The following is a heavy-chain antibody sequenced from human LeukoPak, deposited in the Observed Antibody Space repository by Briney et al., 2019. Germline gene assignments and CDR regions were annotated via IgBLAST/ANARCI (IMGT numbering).Heavy chain of an antibody. CDR2: IIPIFDTA. V-gene: IGHV1-69*13. D-gene: IGHD3-22*01. CDR1: GGTFNSYA. J-gene: IGHJ4*02. Sequence: SVKVSCKASGGTFNSYAISWVRQAPGQGLEWMGGIIPIFDTANYAQKFQGRVTITADEYTSTAYMELSRLRDEDTPVYYCAPMDSSGYSDYWGQGALVTVSS. CDR3: APMDSSGYSDY.